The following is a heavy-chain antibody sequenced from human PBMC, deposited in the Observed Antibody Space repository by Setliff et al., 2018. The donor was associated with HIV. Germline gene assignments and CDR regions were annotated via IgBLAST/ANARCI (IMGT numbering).Heavy chain of an antibody. CDR1: AGSITGYF. CDR3: ARQHGSSWRFDP. CDR2: NFNSGST. V-gene: IGHV4-59*08. D-gene: IGHD6-13*01. J-gene: IGHJ5*02. Sequence: SETLSLTCSVSAGSITGYFWSWVRQSPGKGLEWIGYNFNSGSTNYNPSLKSRVTISVDMSKNQFSLRLDSVTAADTAVYYCARQHGSSWRFDPWGQGTLVTVSS.